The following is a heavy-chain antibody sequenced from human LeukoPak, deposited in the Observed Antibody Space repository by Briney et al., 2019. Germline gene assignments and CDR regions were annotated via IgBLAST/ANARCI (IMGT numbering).Heavy chain of an antibody. V-gene: IGHV3-9*01. Sequence: RTWGSLRLSCAASGFTFDDYAMHWVRQAPGKGLEWVSGISWNSGSIGYADSVKGRFTISRDNAKNSLYLQMNSLRAEDTALYYCAKDEAAWGGSYPDYWGQGTLVTVSS. CDR1: GFTFDDYA. D-gene: IGHD1-26*01. CDR2: ISWNSGSI. CDR3: AKDEAAWGGSYPDY. J-gene: IGHJ4*02.